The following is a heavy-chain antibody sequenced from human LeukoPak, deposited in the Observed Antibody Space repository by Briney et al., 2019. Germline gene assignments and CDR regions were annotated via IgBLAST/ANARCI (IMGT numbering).Heavy chain of an antibody. Sequence: PSETLSLTCTVSGGSLSSYYWSWIRQPPGKGLEWIGYIYYSGTTNYNPSLKSRVTIAVDTSKNQFSLKLSSVTAADTAVYYCARGGYYDFWSGYYGFDYWGQGTLVTVSS. CDR2: IYYSGTT. J-gene: IGHJ4*02. CDR1: GGSLSSYY. V-gene: IGHV4-59*01. CDR3: ARGGYYDFWSGYYGFDY. D-gene: IGHD3-3*01.